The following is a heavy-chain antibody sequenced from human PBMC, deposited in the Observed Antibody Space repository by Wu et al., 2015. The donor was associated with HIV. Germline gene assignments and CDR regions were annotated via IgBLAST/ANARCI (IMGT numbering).Heavy chain of an antibody. J-gene: IGHJ5*02. CDR1: GYDLFHLW. D-gene: IGHD2-2*01. CDR2: SSPYTANI. CDR3: ARDGLVGESRDWFDP. Sequence: QVQLVQSGAEVKKPGASVKVSCKASGYDLFHLWNQLGVRQAPGQELEWVGWSSPYTANINYAQKFQGRVTMSTDTSTSTAEMVLRSLTSDDTAVYYCARDGLVGESRDWFDPWGQGTLVIVSS. V-gene: IGHV1-18*01.